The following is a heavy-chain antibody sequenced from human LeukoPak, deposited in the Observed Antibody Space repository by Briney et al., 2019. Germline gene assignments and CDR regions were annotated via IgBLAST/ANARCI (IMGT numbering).Heavy chain of an antibody. V-gene: IGHV4-4*07. CDR1: GGSISSYY. Sequence: SETLSLTCTVSGGSISSYYWSWIRQPAGKGLEWIGRIYTSGSTNYNPSLKSRVTMSVDTSKNQFSLKPSSVTAADTAVYYCARAFSPNYYDSSGYYRWYFDLWGRGTLVTVSS. CDR3: ARAFSPNYYDSSGYYRWYFDL. D-gene: IGHD3-22*01. J-gene: IGHJ2*01. CDR2: IYTSGST.